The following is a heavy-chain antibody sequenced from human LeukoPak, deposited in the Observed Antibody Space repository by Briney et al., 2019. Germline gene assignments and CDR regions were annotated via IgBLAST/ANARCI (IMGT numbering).Heavy chain of an antibody. CDR3: AKDVCTSPRCLLYFDS. J-gene: IGHJ4*02. CDR1: GFAFSNYA. Sequence: GGSLRLSCTTSGFAFSNYAMNWVRQAPGKGPEWVSGISGFNTYYADSVKGRFTIFRDISKNVLYLQMDRLRAEDTAVYSCAKDVCTSPRCLLYFDSWGQGTLVTVSS. CDR2: ISGFNT. D-gene: IGHD2-8*01. V-gene: IGHV3-23*01.